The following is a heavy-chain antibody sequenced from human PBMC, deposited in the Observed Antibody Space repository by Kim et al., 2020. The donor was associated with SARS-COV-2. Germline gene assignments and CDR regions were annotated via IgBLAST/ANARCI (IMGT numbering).Heavy chain of an antibody. V-gene: IGHV3-23*01. J-gene: IGHJ4*02. CDR3: AKNARGFNENQYFDY. Sequence: GGSLRLSCAASGFPFTTTAMSWVRQAPGKGLEWVSSIGGRGGSTSYTDSVKGRFTISRDNSRNTLLLQLNSLRVEDTAIYYCAKNARGFNENQYFDYWGQGILVTVSS. CDR2: IGGRGGST. D-gene: IGHD2-8*01. CDR1: GFPFTTTA.